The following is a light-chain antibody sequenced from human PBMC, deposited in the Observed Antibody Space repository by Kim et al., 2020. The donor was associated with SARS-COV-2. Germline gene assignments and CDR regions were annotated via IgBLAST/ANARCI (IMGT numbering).Light chain of an antibody. Sequence: KLPCTLDSGHSNYAIAWHQQQPEKGPRYLMKLNSDGTHTKGDGIPDRFSGSSAGTERSLIISSLQSEDEGDYYCQTWGTGIRGVFGGGTQLTVL. CDR3: QTWGTGIRGV. CDR1: SGHSNYA. J-gene: IGLJ3*02. V-gene: IGLV4-69*01. CDR2: LNSDGTH.